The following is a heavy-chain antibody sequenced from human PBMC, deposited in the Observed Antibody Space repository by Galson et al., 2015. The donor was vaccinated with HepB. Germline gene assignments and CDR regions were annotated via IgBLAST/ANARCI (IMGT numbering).Heavy chain of an antibody. CDR3: ARDAGYTSGWYGV. V-gene: IGHV1-18*04. J-gene: IGHJ4*02. Sequence: SVKVSCKASGYTFNAYGISWVRQAPGQGLEWMGWISAWNGNKNYAQKLQGRVTMTTDTSTSTAYMELRSLRSDDTAVYYCARDAGYTSGWYGVWGQGTLVIVSS. D-gene: IGHD6-19*01. CDR2: ISAWNGNK. CDR1: GYTFNAYG.